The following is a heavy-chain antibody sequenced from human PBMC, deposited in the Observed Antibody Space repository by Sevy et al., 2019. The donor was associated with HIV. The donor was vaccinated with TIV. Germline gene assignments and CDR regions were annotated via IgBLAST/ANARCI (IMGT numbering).Heavy chain of an antibody. Sequence: SETLSLTCTVSGGSISSSSYYWGWIRQPPGKGLEWIGSIYYSGSTYYNPSLKSRVTISVDTSKNQFSLKLGSVTAADTAVYYCAAPRGDSSGWYKGYYYYYGMDVWGQGTTVTVSS. CDR2: IYYSGST. CDR3: AAPRGDSSGWYKGYYYYYGMDV. J-gene: IGHJ6*02. CDR1: GGSISSSSYY. D-gene: IGHD6-19*01. V-gene: IGHV4-39*01.